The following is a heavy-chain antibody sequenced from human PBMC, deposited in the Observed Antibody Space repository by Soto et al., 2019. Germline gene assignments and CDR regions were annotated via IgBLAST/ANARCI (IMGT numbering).Heavy chain of an antibody. Sequence: PGGSMRLCCAASGLTFNNYAMSWVRQAPGKGLEWVSGISGSGDSTFYADSVKGRFTISRDNSKNTLYLQMNSLRAEDTAIYYCAKDPTTVTTSLLTHWGQGTLVTVSS. J-gene: IGHJ4*02. CDR1: GLTFNNYA. CDR3: AKDPTTVTTSLLTH. CDR2: ISGSGDST. D-gene: IGHD4-17*01. V-gene: IGHV3-23*01.